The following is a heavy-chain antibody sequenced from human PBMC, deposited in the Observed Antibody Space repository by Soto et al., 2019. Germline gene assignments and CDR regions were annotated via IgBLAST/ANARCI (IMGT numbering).Heavy chain of an antibody. J-gene: IGHJ5*02. D-gene: IGHD4-17*01. CDR1: GGTFSSYA. CDR3: AGDYGDYELSLRFDP. CDR2: IIPISGTA. Sequence: QVQLVQSGAEVQKPGSSVKVSCKASGGTFSSYAISWVRQAPGQGLEWMGGIIPISGTANYAQKFQGRVKITADESTSTAYMELSSLRSEDTAVYYCAGDYGDYELSLRFDPWGQGTLVTVSS. V-gene: IGHV1-69*01.